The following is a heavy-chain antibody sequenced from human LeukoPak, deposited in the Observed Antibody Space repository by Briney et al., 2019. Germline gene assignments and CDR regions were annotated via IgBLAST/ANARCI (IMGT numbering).Heavy chain of an antibody. D-gene: IGHD5-18*01. J-gene: IGHJ4*02. CDR2: IYYSGST. CDR1: GGSISSYY. CDR3: ARVEKIQLWLQADY. Sequence: SETLSLTCTVSGGSISSYYWSWIRQPPGKGLEWIGYIYYSGSTNYNPSLMSRVTISVDTSKNQFSLKLSSVTAADTAVYYCARVEKIQLWLQADYWGQGTLVTVSS. V-gene: IGHV4-59*01.